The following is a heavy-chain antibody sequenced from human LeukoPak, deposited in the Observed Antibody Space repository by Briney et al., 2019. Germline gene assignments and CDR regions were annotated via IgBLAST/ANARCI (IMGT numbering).Heavy chain of an antibody. Sequence: GGSLRLSCAASGFTFSSYGMHWVRQAPGKGLEWVAVTWYDGSNKYYADSVKGRFTISRDNSKNTLYLQMNSLRADDTAVYYCARHLHYYGSGNYYYYFYAMDVWGQGTTVTVSS. CDR2: TWYDGSNK. V-gene: IGHV3-33*01. J-gene: IGHJ6*02. CDR1: GFTFSSYG. D-gene: IGHD3-10*01. CDR3: ARHLHYYGSGNYYYYFYAMDV.